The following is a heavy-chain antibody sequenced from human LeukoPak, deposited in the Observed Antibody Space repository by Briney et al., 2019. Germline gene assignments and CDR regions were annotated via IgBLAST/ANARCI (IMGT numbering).Heavy chain of an antibody. V-gene: IGHV3-30*14. Sequence: GGSLRLSCAASGFTFSSYAMHWVRQAPGKGLEWVAVISYDGSNKYYADSVKGRFTISRDNSKNTLYLQMSSLRPEDTAVYYCVRGISSWLVDNFDYWGQGTLVTVSS. J-gene: IGHJ4*02. CDR1: GFTFSSYA. D-gene: IGHD6-13*01. CDR2: ISYDGSNK. CDR3: VRGISSWLVDNFDY.